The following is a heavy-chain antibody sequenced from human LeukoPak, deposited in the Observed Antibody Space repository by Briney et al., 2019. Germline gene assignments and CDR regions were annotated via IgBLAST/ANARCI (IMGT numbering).Heavy chain of an antibody. J-gene: IGHJ4*02. Sequence: KPSETLSLTCTVSGGSISSYYWIGWVRQMPGKGLEWMGIIYPGDSDTRYSPSFQGQVTISADKSISTAYLQWSSLKASDTAMYYCARLMTTVTTPFDYWGQGTLVTVSS. CDR3: ARLMTTVTTPFDY. CDR1: GGSISSYYW. CDR2: IYPGDSDT. D-gene: IGHD4-17*01. V-gene: IGHV5-51*01.